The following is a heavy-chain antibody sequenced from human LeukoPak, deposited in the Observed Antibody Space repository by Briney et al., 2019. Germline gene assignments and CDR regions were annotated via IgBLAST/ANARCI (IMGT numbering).Heavy chain of an antibody. CDR3: ARDPAHDYGDYPQYYFDY. CDR1: GVSISSYY. Sequence: SETLSLTCTVSGVSISSYYWSWIRQPPGKGLEWIGYIYYSGSTNYNPSLKSRVTISVDTSKNQFSLKLSSVTAADTAVYYCARDPAHDYGDYPQYYFDYWGQGTLVTVSS. CDR2: IYYSGST. V-gene: IGHV4-59*01. D-gene: IGHD4-17*01. J-gene: IGHJ4*02.